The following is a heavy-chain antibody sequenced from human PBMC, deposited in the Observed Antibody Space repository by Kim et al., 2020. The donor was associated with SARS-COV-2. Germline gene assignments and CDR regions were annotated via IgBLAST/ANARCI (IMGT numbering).Heavy chain of an antibody. CDR2: LSYSGST. D-gene: IGHD1-26*01. CDR3: ARGLTSREGGGNWFDP. V-gene: IGHV4-39*01. J-gene: IGHJ5*02. CDR1: GGSISSSSRY. Sequence: SETLSLTCTVSGGSISSSSRYWGWIRQPPGKGLEWIGNLSYSGSTYSNPSLKSRVSISVDTSKNPLSLRPTTVSAADTSVYYCARGLTSREGGGNWFDP.